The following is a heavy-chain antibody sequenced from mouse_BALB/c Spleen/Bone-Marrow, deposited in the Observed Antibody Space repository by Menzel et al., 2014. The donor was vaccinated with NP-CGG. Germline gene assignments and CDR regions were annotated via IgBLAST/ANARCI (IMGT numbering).Heavy chain of an antibody. CDR1: GYTFSSYW. J-gene: IGHJ1*01. Sequence: VQLQQSGAELMKPGASVKISCKATGYTFSSYWIEWVKQRPGHGLEWIGEILPGSGRTNYNEKFKGKATFTADTSSNTAYMQLSSLTSEDSAVYYCAREDGLWYFDVWGARTPVTVSS. CDR2: ILPGSGRT. CDR3: AREDGLWYFDV. D-gene: IGHD1-1*01. V-gene: IGHV1-9*01.